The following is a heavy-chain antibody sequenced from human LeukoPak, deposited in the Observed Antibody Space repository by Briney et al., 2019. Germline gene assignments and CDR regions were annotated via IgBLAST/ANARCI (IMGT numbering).Heavy chain of an antibody. CDR3: ARLTISGGRFFDC. CDR2: IYHSGST. CDR1: GYSISSGYY. Sequence: SETLSLTCAVSGYSISSGYYWGWIRQSPGKGMQWIGTIYHSGSTYYNPSLKRRLTISIDTSKNQFSLKLSSVTAADTAVYYCARLTISGGRFFDCWGQGTLVTVSS. J-gene: IGHJ4*02. D-gene: IGHD2-15*01. V-gene: IGHV4-38-2*01.